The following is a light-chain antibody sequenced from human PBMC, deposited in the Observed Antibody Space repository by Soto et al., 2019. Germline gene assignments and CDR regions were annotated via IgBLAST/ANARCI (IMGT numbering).Light chain of an antibody. CDR3: QQYGSSPWT. J-gene: IGKJ1*01. Sequence: IVLTQAPATLSLAPGERTTLSCRASQSVHNYLAWYQQKPGQAPRLLIYHADKRATGIPDRFSGSGSGTDFTLTISRLEPEDFAVYYCQQYGSSPWTFGQGTKVDIK. CDR2: HAD. CDR1: QSVHNY. V-gene: IGKV3-20*01.